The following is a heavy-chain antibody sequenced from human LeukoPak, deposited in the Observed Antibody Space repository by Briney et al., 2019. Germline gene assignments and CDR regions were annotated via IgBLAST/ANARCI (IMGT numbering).Heavy chain of an antibody. CDR1: GGSFSGYY. CDR3: ARVGYSYVINDWSRTGLGAYPTKYYYHMDV. Sequence: ETLSLTSAVYGGSFSGYYWSCIRQPPGKGLEWIGEINHSGSTNYNPSLKSRVTISADTSKNEFSLKLSSVTAADTAVYFCARVGYSYVINDWSRTGLGAYPTKYYYHMDVWGKGTTVTVSS. D-gene: IGHD5-18*01. CDR2: INHSGST. J-gene: IGHJ6*03. V-gene: IGHV4-34*01.